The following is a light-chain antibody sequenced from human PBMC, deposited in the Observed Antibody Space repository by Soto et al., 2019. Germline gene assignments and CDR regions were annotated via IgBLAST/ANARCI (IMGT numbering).Light chain of an antibody. CDR1: SGNIGAGYD. V-gene: IGLV1-40*01. J-gene: IGLJ1*01. CDR2: GNS. Sequence: QSVLTQQPSVSGAPGQRVTISYTGSSGNIGAGYDVHWYQQLPGTAPKLLIYGNSNRPSGVPDRFSGSKSGTSASLAITGLQAEDEADYYCQSYDSSLSGYVFGIGTKLTVL. CDR3: QSYDSSLSGYV.